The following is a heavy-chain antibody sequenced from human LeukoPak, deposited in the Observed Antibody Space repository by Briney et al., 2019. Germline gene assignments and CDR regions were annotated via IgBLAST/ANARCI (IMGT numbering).Heavy chain of an antibody. D-gene: IGHD4-17*01. CDR1: GGSFSGYY. CDR3: ARHDYDDVFDI. J-gene: IGHJ3*02. V-gene: IGHV4-34*01. CDR2: NNHSGST. Sequence: SETLSLTCAVYGGSFSGYYWSWIRQPPGKGLEWIGENNHSGSTNYNPSLKRQGTISVGTSKNQFSLKLSSVTAADTAVYYWARHDYDDVFDIWGQGTMVTGSS.